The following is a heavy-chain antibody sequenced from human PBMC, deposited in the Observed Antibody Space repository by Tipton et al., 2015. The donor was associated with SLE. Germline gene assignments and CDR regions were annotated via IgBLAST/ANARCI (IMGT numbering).Heavy chain of an antibody. D-gene: IGHD1-7*01. V-gene: IGHV4-59*08. CDR3: ARELGGIDP. CDR1: GGSISSHY. CDR2: SHYSGST. Sequence: TLSLTCTVSGGSISSHYWSYIRQPPGKGLEWIGYSHYSGSTNYNPSLKSRLTISVDASKNQFSLKLSSVTAADTAVYYCARELGGIDPWGQGTLVTVSS. J-gene: IGHJ5*02.